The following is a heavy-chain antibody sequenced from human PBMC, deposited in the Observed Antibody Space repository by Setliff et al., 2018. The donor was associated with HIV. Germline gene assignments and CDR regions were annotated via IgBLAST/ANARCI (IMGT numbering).Heavy chain of an antibody. CDR2: IIPIFGTA. CDR1: GGTFSSYA. D-gene: IGHD2-2*01. Sequence: GASVKVSCKASGGTFSSYAISWVRQAPGQGLEWMGGIIPIFGTANYAQKFQGRVTITADDSTSTAYMELNSLRSEDTAVYYCARGGCSSTSCYDAGLFDYWGQGTLVTVSS. J-gene: IGHJ4*02. V-gene: IGHV1-69*13. CDR3: ARGGCSSTSCYDAGLFDY.